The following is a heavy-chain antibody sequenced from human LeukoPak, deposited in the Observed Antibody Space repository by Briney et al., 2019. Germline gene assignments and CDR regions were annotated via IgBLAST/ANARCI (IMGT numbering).Heavy chain of an antibody. V-gene: IGHV3-53*05. CDR2: IYSGGST. D-gene: IGHD3-3*01. CDR3: AKDTGLRFLEWLLDY. J-gene: IGHJ4*02. CDR1: GFTVSSNY. Sequence: QPGGSLRLSCAASGFTVSSNYMSWVRQAPGKGLEWVSVIYSGGSTYYADSVKGRFTISRDNSKNTLYLQMNSLRAEDTAVYYCAKDTGLRFLEWLLDYWGQGTLVTVSS.